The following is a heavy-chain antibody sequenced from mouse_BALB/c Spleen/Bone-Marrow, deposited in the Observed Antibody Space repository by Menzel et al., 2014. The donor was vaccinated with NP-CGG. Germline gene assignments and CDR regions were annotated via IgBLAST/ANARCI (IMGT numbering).Heavy chain of an antibody. V-gene: IGHV2-6-7*01. CDR1: GFSLTDYG. D-gene: IGHD1-1*01. CDR3: ARNYYDSSFYFDY. Sequence: VKVEESGPGLVAPSQSLSITCTVSGFSLTDYGVNWVRQPPGKGLEWLGMIWGDGRTDYNSALKSRLSISKDNSKSQVFLKMNCLQTDDTARYYCARNYYDSSFYFDYWGQGTTLTVSS. CDR2: IWGDGRT. J-gene: IGHJ2*01.